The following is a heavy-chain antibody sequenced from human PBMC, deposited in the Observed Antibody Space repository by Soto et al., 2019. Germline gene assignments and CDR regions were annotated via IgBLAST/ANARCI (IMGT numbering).Heavy chain of an antibody. V-gene: IGHV4-34*01. CDR1: GGSFTGYY. Sequence: QLQLHQSGAGLLKPSETLSLTCDVSGGSFTGYYWSWIRQPPGKGLEWIGEINHSGFTNYYPSLTGRVTISLDTSKSQFSLKLKSLTAADTAFYFCARGHGRFAHWGQGTLVTVSS. CDR3: ARGHGRFAH. J-gene: IGHJ4*02. CDR2: INHSGFT.